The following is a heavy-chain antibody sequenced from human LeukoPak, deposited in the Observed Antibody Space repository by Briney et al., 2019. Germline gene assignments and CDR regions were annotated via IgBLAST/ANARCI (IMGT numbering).Heavy chain of an antibody. J-gene: IGHJ4*02. CDR1: GYTFTSYD. D-gene: IGHD3-10*01. V-gene: IGHV1-8*03. CDR2: MNPNSGNT. CDR3: ARGPSMRMVRGVISRSYFDY. Sequence: GASVKVSGKASGYTFTSYDINWVRQATGHGLEWMGWMNPNSGNTGYAQKFQGRVTITRNTSISTAYMELSSLRSEDTAVYYCARGPSMRMVRGVISRSYFDYWGQGTLVTVSS.